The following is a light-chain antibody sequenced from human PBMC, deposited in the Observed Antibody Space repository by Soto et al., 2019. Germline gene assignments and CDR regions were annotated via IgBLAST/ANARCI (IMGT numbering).Light chain of an antibody. CDR2: AAS. V-gene: IGKV1-39*01. CDR1: QSIDSY. CDR3: QQSYSTLLT. J-gene: IGKJ4*01. Sequence: DIQMTQSPSSLSASVGDRVTITCRARQSIDSYLNWYQQKPGKAPKLLIYAASSLQSGVPSRFSGSGSGTDFTLTISSLQPEDFATYYCQQSYSTLLTFGGGTKVEI.